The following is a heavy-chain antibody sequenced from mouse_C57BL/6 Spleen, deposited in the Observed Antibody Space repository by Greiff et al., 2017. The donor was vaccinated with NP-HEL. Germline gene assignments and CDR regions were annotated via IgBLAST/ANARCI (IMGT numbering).Heavy chain of an antibody. CDR2: IDPADGNT. V-gene: IGHV14-3*01. CDR1: GFTIKNTY. J-gene: IGHJ4*01. D-gene: IGHD2-3*01. Sequence: VQLQQSVAELVRPGASVKLSCTASGFTIKNTYMHWVKQRPEQGLEWIGRIDPADGNTKYAPKFQGKATITSDPSSNTAYLQLSSLTSEDTAIYYCSRSDDGYFYAMDYWGQGTSVTVSS. CDR3: SRSDDGYFYAMDY.